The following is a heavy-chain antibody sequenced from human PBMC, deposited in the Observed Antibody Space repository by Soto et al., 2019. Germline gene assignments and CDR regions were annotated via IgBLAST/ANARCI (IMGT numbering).Heavy chain of an antibody. V-gene: IGHV3-48*03. CDR2: ISDSGRTM. CDR3: ARSTVTSD. Sequence: GGSLRLSCAASGFTFSSFEMIWVRQAPGKGLEWISYISDSGRTMYYADSVKGRFIISRDNAKNSLYLQMNSLRVEDTALYYCARSTVTSDWGQGTLVTVSS. D-gene: IGHD4-17*01. J-gene: IGHJ4*02. CDR1: GFTFSSFE.